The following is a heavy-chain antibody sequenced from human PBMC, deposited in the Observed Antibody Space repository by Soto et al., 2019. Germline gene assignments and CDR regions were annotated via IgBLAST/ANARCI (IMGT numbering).Heavy chain of an antibody. CDR2: INPSGAST. CDR1: GFTFSRYY. CDR3: ARDNSESNSWWFDP. V-gene: IGHV1-46*01. D-gene: IGHD1-26*01. J-gene: IGHJ5*02. Sequence: GASVKVSCKASGFTFSRYYMHWIRQAPGQGLEWMGIINPSGASTNYAQKFQGRVTLTRDTSTSTVSMEVSSLRSEDTAVYHCARDNSESNSWWFDPWGQGTLVTVSS.